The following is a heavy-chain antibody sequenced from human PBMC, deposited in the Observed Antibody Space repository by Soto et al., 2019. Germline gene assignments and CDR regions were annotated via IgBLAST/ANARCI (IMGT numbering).Heavy chain of an antibody. Sequence: QVQLMQSGAEVKKPGASVKVSCKASGDTFTDYYIHWVRQAPGQGLEWMGTVNPSGGHTTYAQHFLGRVTMARAPSTSTLCMELTSLTSDDTAIYYCARGGHVVVVTAALDYWGQGTLVTVSS. CDR1: GDTFTDYY. D-gene: IGHD2-21*02. V-gene: IGHV1-46*01. J-gene: IGHJ4*02. CDR3: ARGGHVVVVTAALDY. CDR2: VNPSGGHT.